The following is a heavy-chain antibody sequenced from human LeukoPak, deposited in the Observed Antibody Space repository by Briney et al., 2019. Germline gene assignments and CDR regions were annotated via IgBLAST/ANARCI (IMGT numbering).Heavy chain of an antibody. CDR3: AEGPRYCSSTSCVLY. J-gene: IGHJ4*02. CDR2: ISGSGGST. CDR1: GFTFSSYA. Sequence: QSGGSLRLSCAASGFTFSSYAMSWVRQAPGKGLEWVSAISGSGGSTYYADSVKGRFTISRDNSKNTLYLQMNSLRAEDTAVYYCAEGPRYCSSTSCVLYWGQGTLVTVSS. D-gene: IGHD2-2*01. V-gene: IGHV3-23*01.